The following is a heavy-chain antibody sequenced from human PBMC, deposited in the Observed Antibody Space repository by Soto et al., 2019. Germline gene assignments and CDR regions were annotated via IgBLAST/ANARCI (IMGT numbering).Heavy chain of an antibody. J-gene: IGHJ6*02. V-gene: IGHV3-23*01. Sequence: GGSLRLSCAASGFTFSSYAMSWVRQAPGKGLEWVSAISGSGGSTYYADSVKGRFTISRDNSKNTLYLQMNSLRAEDTAVYYCAKGTVAYYYYGMYVWGQGTTVPVSS. CDR3: AKGTVAYYYYGMYV. CDR1: GFTFSSYA. CDR2: ISGSGGST. D-gene: IGHD5-12*01.